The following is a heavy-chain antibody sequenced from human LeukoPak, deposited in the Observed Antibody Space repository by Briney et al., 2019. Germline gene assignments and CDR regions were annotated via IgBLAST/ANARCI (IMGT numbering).Heavy chain of an antibody. CDR1: GYTFTGYF. D-gene: IGHD6-13*01. J-gene: IGHJ4*02. CDR2: INPNSRGT. Sequence: ASVTVSCKASGYTFTGYFIHWVRQAPGQGLEWMGWINPNSRGTNYAQKFQGRVTMPRDTSISTAYMALSSLKSDDTAVYYCARGSSSSWSYLDYWGQGTLVTVSS. V-gene: IGHV1-2*02. CDR3: ARGSSSSWSYLDY.